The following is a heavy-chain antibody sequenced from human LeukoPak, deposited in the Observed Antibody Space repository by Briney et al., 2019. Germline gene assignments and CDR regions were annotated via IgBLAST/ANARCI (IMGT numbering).Heavy chain of an antibody. CDR3: ARHWGYYGSGSHRASDI. Sequence: GESLKISCKGSGYSFSDYWIGWVRQMPGKGLEWMGIIYPGDSNSKYSPSFQGQVIISADRSINTAYLQWSGLKASDTAMYYCARHWGYYGSGSHRASDIWGQGTTVTVSS. CDR1: GYSFSDYW. D-gene: IGHD3-10*01. CDR2: IYPGDSNS. J-gene: IGHJ3*02. V-gene: IGHV5-51*01.